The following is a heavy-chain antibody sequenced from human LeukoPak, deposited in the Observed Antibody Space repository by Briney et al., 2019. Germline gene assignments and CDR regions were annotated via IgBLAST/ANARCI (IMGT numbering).Heavy chain of an antibody. V-gene: IGHV3-43*02. D-gene: IGHD2-2*01. CDR3: AKSQGYCSSTSCRPYSSSWPFNY. Sequence: GGSLRLSCAASGFTFDDYAMHWVRQAPGKGLEWVSLISGDGGSTYYADSVKGRFTISRDNSKNSLYLQMNSLRIEDTALYYCAKSQGYCSSTSCRPYSSSWPFNYWGQGALVTVSS. CDR2: ISGDGGST. CDR1: GFTFDDYA. J-gene: IGHJ4*02.